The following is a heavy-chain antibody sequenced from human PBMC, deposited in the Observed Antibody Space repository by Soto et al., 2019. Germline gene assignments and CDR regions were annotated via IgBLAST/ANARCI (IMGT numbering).Heavy chain of an antibody. V-gene: IGHV3-64D*08. Sequence: VGSLRLSCSASGFTFSGLAMHWVRQAPGEGLEYVSVVGSNGDSTNFADSVKGRFTTSRDNSRNTLYLQMSSLREEDTAVYYCVRDLYGMDVWGQGTTVTVSS. CDR2: VGSNGDST. J-gene: IGHJ6*02. CDR1: GFTFSGLA. CDR3: VRDLYGMDV.